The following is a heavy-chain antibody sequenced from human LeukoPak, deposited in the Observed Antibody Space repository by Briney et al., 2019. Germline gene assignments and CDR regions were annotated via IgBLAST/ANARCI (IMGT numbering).Heavy chain of an antibody. CDR2: ISGSGGST. CDR3: ARDDGDYYYGMDV. CDR1: GFTFISYA. V-gene: IGHV3-23*01. D-gene: IGHD4-17*01. Sequence: GSLRLSCAASGFTFISYAMSWVRQAPGKGLEWVSAISGSGGSTYYADSVKGRFTISRDNSKNTLYLQMNSLRAEDTAVYYCARDDGDYYYGMDVWGQGTTVTVSS. J-gene: IGHJ6*02.